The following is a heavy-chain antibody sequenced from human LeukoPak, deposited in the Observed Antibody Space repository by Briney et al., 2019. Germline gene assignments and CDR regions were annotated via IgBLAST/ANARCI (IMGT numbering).Heavy chain of an antibody. Sequence: GGSLRLSCAASGFTFSSYWMSWVRQAPGKGLEWVANIKRDGSEKYYVDSVKGRFTISRDNAKNSLYLQMNSLRAEDTAVYYCARESYYDILTGYSYWGQGTLVTVSS. CDR3: ARESYYDILTGYSY. CDR2: IKRDGSEK. D-gene: IGHD3-9*01. V-gene: IGHV3-7*01. J-gene: IGHJ4*02. CDR1: GFTFSSYW.